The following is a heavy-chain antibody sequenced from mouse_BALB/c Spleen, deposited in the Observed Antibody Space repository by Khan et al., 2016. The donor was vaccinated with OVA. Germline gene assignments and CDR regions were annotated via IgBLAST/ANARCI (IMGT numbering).Heavy chain of an antibody. CDR1: GYSITSDYA. CDR3: ARVYGGYFDY. Sequence: EVQLQESGPGLVKPSQSLSLTCTVTGYSITSDYAWNWIRQFPGNKLEWMGYISYSGNTNYNPSLRSRISITRDTSKNQVFLQLNSVTTEDTATYYCARVYGGYFDYWGQGTTLTVSS. D-gene: IGHD1-1*01. CDR2: ISYSGNT. V-gene: IGHV3-2*02. J-gene: IGHJ2*01.